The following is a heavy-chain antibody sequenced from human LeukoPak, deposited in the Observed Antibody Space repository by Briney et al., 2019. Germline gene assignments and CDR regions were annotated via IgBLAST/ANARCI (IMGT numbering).Heavy chain of an antibody. Sequence: ASVKVSCKASGYTFTGYYMHWVRQAPGQGLEWMGWINTNTGNPTYAQGFTGRFVFSLDTSVSTAYLQISSLKAEDTAVYYCARDVEQQLVENMGDYWGQGTLVTVSS. CDR2: INTNTGNP. CDR1: GYTFTGYY. D-gene: IGHD6-13*01. CDR3: ARDVEQQLVENMGDY. V-gene: IGHV7-4-1*02. J-gene: IGHJ4*02.